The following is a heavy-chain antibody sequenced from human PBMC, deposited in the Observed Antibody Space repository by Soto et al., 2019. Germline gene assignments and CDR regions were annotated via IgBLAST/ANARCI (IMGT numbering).Heavy chain of an antibody. Sequence: EVQLVESGGGLVQPGRSLRLSCAASGFTFDDYAMHWVRQAPGKGMEWVSGISWNSGSIGYADSVKGRFTISRDNAKNSLYLQMNSLRAEDTALYYCAKGRLEPPYYCDYWGQGTLVTVSS. CDR3: AKGRLEPPYYCDY. CDR2: ISWNSGSI. D-gene: IGHD1-1*01. V-gene: IGHV3-9*01. CDR1: GFTFDDYA. J-gene: IGHJ4*02.